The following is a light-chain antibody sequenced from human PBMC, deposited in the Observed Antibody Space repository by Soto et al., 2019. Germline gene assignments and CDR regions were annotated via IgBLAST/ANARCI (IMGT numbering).Light chain of an antibody. CDR3: AAWDDSLSGYV. J-gene: IGLJ1*01. CDR2: RNN. CDR1: SSNIGGYY. Sequence: QSVPTQPPSASRTPGQRVTISCSGSSSNIGGYYVSWYQQLPGTAPKVLIYRNNQRPSGVPDRFSGSKSGTSASLAISGLRSDDEAHYYCAAWDDSLSGYVFGTGTKLTFL. V-gene: IGLV1-47*01.